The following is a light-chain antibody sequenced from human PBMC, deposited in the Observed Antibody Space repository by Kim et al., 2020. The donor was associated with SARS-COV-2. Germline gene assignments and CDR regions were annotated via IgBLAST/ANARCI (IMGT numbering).Light chain of an antibody. CDR3: QNYNSAPWT. Sequence: ASAGDRVTSTCRASQDIANSLAWYQQKPGKVPKLLIYAASTLQSGVPSRFSGSGSGTEFTLTIGSLQTEDVATYYCQNYNSAPWTFGPGTKVDIK. CDR1: QDIANS. V-gene: IGKV1-27*01. CDR2: AAS. J-gene: IGKJ1*01.